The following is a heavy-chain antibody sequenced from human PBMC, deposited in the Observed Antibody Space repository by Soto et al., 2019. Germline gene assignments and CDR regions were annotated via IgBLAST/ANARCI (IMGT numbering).Heavy chain of an antibody. V-gene: IGHV3-23*01. J-gene: IGHJ4*02. CDR2: ISGSGGST. CDR1: GFTFSSYA. Sequence: PGGSLRLSCAASGFTFSSYAMSWVRQAPGKGLEWVSAISGSGGSTYYADSVKGRFTISRDNSKNTLYLQMNSLRAEDTAVYYCAKDLQLSSSWYPGSDYFDYWGQGTLVTVSS. D-gene: IGHD6-13*01. CDR3: AKDLQLSSSWYPGSDYFDY.